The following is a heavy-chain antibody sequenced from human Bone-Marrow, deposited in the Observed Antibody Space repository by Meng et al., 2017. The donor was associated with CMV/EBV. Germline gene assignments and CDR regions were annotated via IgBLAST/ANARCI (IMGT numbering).Heavy chain of an antibody. CDR1: QLTFSRYG. J-gene: IGHJ6*02. CDR3: ARDFSRYRLLSYYYSLDV. Sequence: GESLKISCAASQLTFSRYGLNWVRQAPGKGLEWVAVISVDGSNKYYADSVKGRFTIFRENSKNTLFLQMNSLRVDDTAVYYCARDFSRYRLLSYYYSLDVWGQGTTVTVSS. CDR2: ISVDGSNK. V-gene: IGHV3-30-3*01. D-gene: IGHD3-16*02.